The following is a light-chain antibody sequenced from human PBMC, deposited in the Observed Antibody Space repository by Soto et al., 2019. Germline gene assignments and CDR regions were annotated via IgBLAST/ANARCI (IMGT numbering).Light chain of an antibody. CDR3: QQYGTSPWT. J-gene: IGKJ1*01. Sequence: EIVLTQSPGTLSLSPGERATLSCRASQSVSSSFFAWYQQKPGQPPKLLIYGASTRATGIPDRFRGSGSGTDFTLTIIRLEPDDFVMYYCQQYGTSPWTFGQGTKVEIK. CDR2: GAS. CDR1: QSVSSSF. V-gene: IGKV3-20*01.